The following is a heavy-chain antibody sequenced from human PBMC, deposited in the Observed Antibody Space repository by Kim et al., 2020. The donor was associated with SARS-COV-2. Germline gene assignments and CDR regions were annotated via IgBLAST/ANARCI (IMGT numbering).Heavy chain of an antibody. J-gene: IGHJ4*02. V-gene: IGHV3-53*01. D-gene: IGHD1-26*01. CDR3: SSSTVGAYFDY. CDR2: T. Sequence: TCYADCVKGRFTISRDIPKDTLYLQMNSLRAEDTAVYYCSSSTVGAYFDYWGQGSLVTVSS.